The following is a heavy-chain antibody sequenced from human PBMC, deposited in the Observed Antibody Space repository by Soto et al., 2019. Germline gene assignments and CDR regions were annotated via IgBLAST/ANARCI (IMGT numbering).Heavy chain of an antibody. CDR3: AKDLRRGAARPAFDI. J-gene: IGHJ3*02. Sequence: EVQLVESGGGLAQPGRSLRLSCEASGFTFDDYSMHWVRQAPGKGLEWVSGIRWNSDTIGYADSVKGRFTISRDNAKNSLYLQMNSLRIEDSALYYCAKDLRRGAARPAFDIWGQGTMVTVSS. V-gene: IGHV3-9*01. D-gene: IGHD6-6*01. CDR1: GFTFDDYS. CDR2: IRWNSDTI.